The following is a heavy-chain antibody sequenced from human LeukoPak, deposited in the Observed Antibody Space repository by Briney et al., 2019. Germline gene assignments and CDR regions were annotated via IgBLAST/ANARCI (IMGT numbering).Heavy chain of an antibody. V-gene: IGHV3-23*01. CDR3: AKGPFYYYYMDV. J-gene: IGHJ6*03. Sequence: GSLRLSCAASGFTFSSYAMSWVRQAPGKGLEWVSAISGSGGSTYYADSVKGRFTISRDNSKNTLYLQMNSLRAEDTAVYYCAKGPFYYYYMDVWGKGTTVTVSS. CDR2: ISGSGGST. CDR1: GFTFSSYA.